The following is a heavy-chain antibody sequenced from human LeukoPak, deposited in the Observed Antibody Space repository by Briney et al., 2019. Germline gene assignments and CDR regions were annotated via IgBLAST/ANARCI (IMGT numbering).Heavy chain of an antibody. J-gene: IGHJ4*02. CDR2: IYYSGST. D-gene: IGHD5-12*01. V-gene: IGHV4-31*03. CDR1: GGSISSGGYY. CDR3: AVGGVGGYSGYLPYDY. Sequence: SETLSLTCTVSGGSISSGGYYWSWIRQHPGKGLEWIGYIYYSGSTYYNPSLKSRVTISVDTSKNQFSLKLSSVTAADTAVYYCAVGGVGGYSGYLPYDYWGQGTLVTVSS.